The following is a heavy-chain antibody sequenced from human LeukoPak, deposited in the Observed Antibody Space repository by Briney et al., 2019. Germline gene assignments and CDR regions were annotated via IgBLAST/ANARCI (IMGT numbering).Heavy chain of an antibody. CDR2: IYYSGST. V-gene: IGHV4-59*01. Sequence: PSETLSLTCTVSGGSISSYYWSWIRQPPGKGLEWIGYIYYSGSTYYNPSLKSRVTISVDTSKNQFSLKLSSVTAADTAVYYCARVSPLVEATTDWGQGTLVTVSS. D-gene: IGHD1-26*01. CDR1: GGSISSYY. CDR3: ARVSPLVEATTD. J-gene: IGHJ4*02.